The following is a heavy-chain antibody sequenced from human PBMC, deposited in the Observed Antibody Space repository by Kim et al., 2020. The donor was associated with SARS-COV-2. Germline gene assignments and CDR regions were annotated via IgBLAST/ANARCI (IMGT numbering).Heavy chain of an antibody. Sequence: GGSLRLSCAASGFTFSSYGMHWVRQAPGKGLEWVAVISYDGSNKYYADSVKGRFTISRDNSKNTLYLQMNSLRAEDTAVYYCAKSVMITFGGVIWYYYYGMDVWGQGTTVTVSS. CDR2: ISYDGSNK. V-gene: IGHV3-30*18. CDR3: AKSVMITFGGVIWYYYYGMDV. J-gene: IGHJ6*02. CDR1: GFTFSSYG. D-gene: IGHD3-16*01.